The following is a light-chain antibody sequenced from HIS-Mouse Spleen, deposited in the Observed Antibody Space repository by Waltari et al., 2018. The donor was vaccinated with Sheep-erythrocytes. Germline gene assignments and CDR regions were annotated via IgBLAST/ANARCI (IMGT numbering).Light chain of an antibody. CDR3: LQDYNYPYT. V-gene: IGKV1-6*01. Sequence: AIQMTQSQSSLSASVGDRVTITCRASQGTRNDLGLYQQKPGKAPKPLIYAASSLPSGVPSRFSGSGSGTDFTLTISSLQPEDFATYYCLQDYNYPYTFGQGTKLEIK. CDR2: AAS. CDR1: QGTRND. J-gene: IGKJ2*01.